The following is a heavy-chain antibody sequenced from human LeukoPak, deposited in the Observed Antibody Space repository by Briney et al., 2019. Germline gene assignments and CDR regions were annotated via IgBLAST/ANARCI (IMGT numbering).Heavy chain of an antibody. CDR3: ARAVYSSSWFPFDY. CDR2: INHSGST. CDR1: GGSFSGYY. Sequence: PSETLSLTCAVSGGSFSGYYWSWIRQPPGKGLEWIGEINHSGSTNYNPSLKSRVTISVDTSKNQFSLKLSSVTAADTAVYYCARAVYSSSWFPFDYWGQGTLVTVSS. D-gene: IGHD6-13*01. J-gene: IGHJ4*02. V-gene: IGHV4-34*01.